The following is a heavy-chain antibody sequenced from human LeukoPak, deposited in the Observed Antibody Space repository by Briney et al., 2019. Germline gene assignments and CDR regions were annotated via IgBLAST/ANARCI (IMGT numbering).Heavy chain of an antibody. CDR2: ISAHNGNT. J-gene: IGHJ6*02. D-gene: IGHD2-2*01. V-gene: IGHV1-18*01. CDR1: GYTFSSYD. CDR3: GRDQYCSSSTCGINYYYYYGMDV. Sequence: ASVKVSCKTSGYTFSSYDISWVRQAPGQGLEWMGWISAHNGNTNYAQKFQGRVTMTTETSTSTAYMELRSLRSDDTAVYYCGRDQYCSSSTCGINYYYYYGMDVWGQGTTVTVSS.